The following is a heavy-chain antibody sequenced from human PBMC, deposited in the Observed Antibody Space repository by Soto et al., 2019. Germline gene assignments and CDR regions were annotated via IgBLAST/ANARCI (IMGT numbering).Heavy chain of an antibody. J-gene: IGHJ3*02. D-gene: IGHD6-13*01. Sequence: AASVKVSCKASGGTFSSYTISWVRQAPGQGLEWMGRIIPILGIANYAQKFQGRVTITADKSTSTAYMELSSLRSGDTAVYYCARRIAAAGTDAFDIWGQGTMVTVSS. CDR2: IIPILGIA. CDR3: ARRIAAAGTDAFDI. CDR1: GGTFSSYT. V-gene: IGHV1-69*02.